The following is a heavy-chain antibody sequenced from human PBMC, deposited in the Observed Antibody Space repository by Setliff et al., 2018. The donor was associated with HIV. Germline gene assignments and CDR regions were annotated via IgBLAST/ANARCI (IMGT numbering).Heavy chain of an antibody. CDR1: GITFSSYW. CDR3: ARDSGTTMGASGPGY. CDR2: IKQDGSER. Sequence: GGSLRLSCVASGITFSSYWMSWVRQAPGKGLEWVANIKQDGSERSYVDSVKGRFTISRDNAKNSLYLQMNSLTADDTAVYYCARDSGTTMGASGPGYWGQGTLVTVSS. D-gene: IGHD1-26*01. J-gene: IGHJ4*02. V-gene: IGHV3-7*01.